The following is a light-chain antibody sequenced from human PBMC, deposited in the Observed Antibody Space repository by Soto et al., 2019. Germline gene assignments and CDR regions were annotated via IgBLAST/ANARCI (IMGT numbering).Light chain of an antibody. V-gene: IGLV2-14*03. J-gene: IGLJ1*01. CDR1: SSDVGGYNY. CDR3: SSYTTSNTRQIV. CDR2: DVS. Sequence: QSALTQPASVSGSPGQSITISCTGTSSDVGGYNYVSWYQHHPGKAPKLMIYDVSNRPSGVSNRFSGSESGNTASLTISGLQPEDEADYYCSSYTTSNTRQIVLGTGTKVTVL.